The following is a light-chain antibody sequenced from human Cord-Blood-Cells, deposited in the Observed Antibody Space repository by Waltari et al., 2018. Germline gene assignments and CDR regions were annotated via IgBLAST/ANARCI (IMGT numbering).Light chain of an antibody. CDR2: DAS. V-gene: IGKV3-11*01. CDR3: QQRSNWTRS. CDR1: QSVSSY. Sequence: EIVLTQSPATLSLSPGERATLSSRDSQSVSSYLAWYQQKTSQAPRLLNYDASNSATSIPGRCSGSGSGTVFTLTISSLEPEDVAVYYYQQRSNWTRSFGQGTKLEIK. J-gene: IGKJ2*03.